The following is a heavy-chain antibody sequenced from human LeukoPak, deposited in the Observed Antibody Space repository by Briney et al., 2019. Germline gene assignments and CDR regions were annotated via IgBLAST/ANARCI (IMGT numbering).Heavy chain of an antibody. Sequence: GGSLRLSCAASGFTVSSNYMTWVRQAPGKGLEWVSSISSSSTYIFYAASVKGRFTISRDNARNSLYLQMNSLRAEDTAVYYCARDPDFGPEPSPFDHWGQGTLVSVSS. J-gene: IGHJ4*02. CDR1: GFTVSSNY. CDR2: ISSSSTYI. CDR3: ARDPDFGPEPSPFDH. V-gene: IGHV3-21*01. D-gene: IGHD3-3*01.